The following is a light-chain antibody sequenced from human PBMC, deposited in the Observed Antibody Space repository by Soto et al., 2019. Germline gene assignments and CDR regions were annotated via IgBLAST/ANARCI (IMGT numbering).Light chain of an antibody. CDR1: QTINRSF. CDR2: GAS. Sequence: EIVLTQSPGTLSLSPGERATLSCRASQTINRSFLAWYQHKPGQAPSRLIYGASSTATGIPDRFSGSGYGPDFILSIRRLEPEDFAVYYCQQHGNVPRTFDQGTKVDIK. V-gene: IGKV3-20*01. J-gene: IGKJ1*01. CDR3: QQHGNVPRT.